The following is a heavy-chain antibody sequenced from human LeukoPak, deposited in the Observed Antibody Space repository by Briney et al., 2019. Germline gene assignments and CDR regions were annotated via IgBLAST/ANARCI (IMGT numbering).Heavy chain of an antibody. CDR1: GGSFSGYY. Sequence: PSETLSLTCAVYGGSFSGYYWSWIRQPPGKGLEWIGEINHSGSTNYNPSLKSRVTISVDTSKNQFSLKLSSVTAADTAVYYCARGRYLDIVVVVAAKSRFDPWGQGTLVTVSS. J-gene: IGHJ5*02. V-gene: IGHV4-34*01. CDR3: ARGRYLDIVVVVAAKSRFDP. CDR2: INHSGST. D-gene: IGHD2-15*01.